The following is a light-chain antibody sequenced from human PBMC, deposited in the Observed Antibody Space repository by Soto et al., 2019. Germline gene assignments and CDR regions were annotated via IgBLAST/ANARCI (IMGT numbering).Light chain of an antibody. Sequence: EVVLTQSPVTLSLSPGDSATLSCRAIPTASSFLAWYQQNPCPAPRLLIYDASNRATGIPARFSGSGSGTDFTLTISSRQPENFAVYDYQQSSNWPRTFGQGTKVDTK. CDR1: PTASSF. V-gene: IGKV3-11*01. J-gene: IGKJ1*01. CDR3: QQSSNWPRT. CDR2: DAS.